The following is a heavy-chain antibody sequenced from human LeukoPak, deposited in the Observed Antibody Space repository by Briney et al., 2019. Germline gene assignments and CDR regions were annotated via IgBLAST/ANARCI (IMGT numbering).Heavy chain of an antibody. CDR2: ISGSGGST. D-gene: IGHD6-13*01. Sequence: GGSLRLSCAASGFTFSSYAMSWVRQAPGKGLEWVPAISGSGGSTYYADSVKGRFTISRDNSKNTLYLQMNSLRAEDTAVYYCAEGGIAAAGTFWGQGTLVTVSS. CDR1: GFTFSSYA. J-gene: IGHJ4*02. CDR3: AEGGIAAAGTF. V-gene: IGHV3-23*01.